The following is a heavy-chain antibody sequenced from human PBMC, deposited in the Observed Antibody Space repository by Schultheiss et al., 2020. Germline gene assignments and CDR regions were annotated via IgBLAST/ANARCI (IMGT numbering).Heavy chain of an antibody. D-gene: IGHD3-22*01. V-gene: IGHV1-18*01. J-gene: IGHJ4*02. CDR2: ISAYNGNT. Sequence: ASVKVTFKASGYTFTSYGISWVRQAPGQGLEWMGWISAYNGNTNYAQKFQGRVTITADESTSTAYMELSSLRSEDTAVYYCARGKYYDSSGYYPFDYWGQGTMVTVSS. CDR3: ARGKYYDSSGYYPFDY. CDR1: GYTFTSYG.